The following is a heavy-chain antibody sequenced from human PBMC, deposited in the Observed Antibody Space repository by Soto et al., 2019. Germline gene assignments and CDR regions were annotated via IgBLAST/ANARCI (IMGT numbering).Heavy chain of an antibody. CDR2: INHSGST. J-gene: IGHJ4*02. D-gene: IGHD6-13*01. Sequence: QVQLQQWGAGLLKPSETLSLTCAVYGASFSTYYWSWIRQPPGKGLEWIGEINHSGSTNYNPSLKSRVTISVDRSKNQFSLRLSSVTAADTAVYYCARGVAAARIAYWGQGTLVTVSS. CDR1: GASFSTYY. CDR3: ARGVAAARIAY. V-gene: IGHV4-34*01.